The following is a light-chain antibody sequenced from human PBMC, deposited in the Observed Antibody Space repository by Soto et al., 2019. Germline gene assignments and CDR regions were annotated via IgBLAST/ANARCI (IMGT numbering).Light chain of an antibody. J-gene: IGLJ2*01. CDR1: SSDVGGYNY. CDR3: SSYTTGTTRV. Sequence: QSALTQPASVSGSPGQSITISCTGTSSDVGGYNYVSWYQQHPGKAPKLMIYDVSNRPSGVSNRFSGSKSGNTASLTISGHHAEDEADYYCSSYTTGTTRVFGGGTKLTVL. CDR2: DVS. V-gene: IGLV2-14*01.